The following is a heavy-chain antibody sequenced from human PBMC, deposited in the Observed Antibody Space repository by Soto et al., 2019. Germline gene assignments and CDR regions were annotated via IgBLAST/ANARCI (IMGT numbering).Heavy chain of an antibody. D-gene: IGHD1-1*01. Sequence: SETLSLTCSFSGDSVTSHYLTWIRQSPEKGLGWIGYMYYSGSTNYNPSLKSRVTISVDTSKNQFSLKLSSVTAADTAVYYCARAKLERRYYYYGMDVWGQGTTVTVSS. CDR2: MYYSGST. CDR3: ARAKLERRYYYYGMDV. J-gene: IGHJ6*02. CDR1: GDSVTSHY. V-gene: IGHV4-59*02.